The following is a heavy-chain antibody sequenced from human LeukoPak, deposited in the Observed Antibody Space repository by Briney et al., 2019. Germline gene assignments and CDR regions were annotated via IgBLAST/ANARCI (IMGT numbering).Heavy chain of an antibody. CDR3: LRLHGGPPDYYYYGMDV. D-gene: IGHD3-16*01. J-gene: IGHJ6*02. Sequence: ASETLSLTCTVSGGSISTASAYWGWVRQPPGKGLESIGSVYYTGSTFHNPSLSSRVTMSIDTSKNQFSLNLNSVTAADTAVYYCLRLHGGPPDYYYYGMDVWGQGTSVTVSS. CDR1: GGSISTASAY. CDR2: VYYTGST. V-gene: IGHV4-39*01.